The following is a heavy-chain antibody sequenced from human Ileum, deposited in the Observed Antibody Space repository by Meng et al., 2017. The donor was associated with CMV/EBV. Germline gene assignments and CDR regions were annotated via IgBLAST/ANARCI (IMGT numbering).Heavy chain of an antibody. CDR2: VYSGGSTT. CDR1: GFTFCTYA. CDR3: AKYFDSTGYHGIFDC. Sequence: GGSLRLSCAASGFTFCTYAMGWVRQAPGRGLEGVSAVYSGGSTTHYADSLEGRFTISRDNSKDTLYLQMNGLRGEDTAVYYCAKYFDSTGYHGIFDCWGQGTLVTVSS. V-gene: IGHV3-23*03. J-gene: IGHJ4*02. D-gene: IGHD3-22*01.